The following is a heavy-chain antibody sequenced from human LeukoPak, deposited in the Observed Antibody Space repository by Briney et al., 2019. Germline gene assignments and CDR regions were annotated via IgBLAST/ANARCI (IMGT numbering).Heavy chain of an antibody. V-gene: IGHV1-8*01. Sequence: ASVKVSCEASGYTLTSYDINWVRQATGQGLEWMGWMNPNSGNTGYAQKFQGRVTMTRNTSISTAYMELSSLRSEDTAVYYCARGRSGSVSPRYYWGQGTLVTVSS. CDR2: MNPNSGNT. D-gene: IGHD6-19*01. CDR3: ARGRSGSVSPRYY. J-gene: IGHJ4*02. CDR1: GYTLTSYD.